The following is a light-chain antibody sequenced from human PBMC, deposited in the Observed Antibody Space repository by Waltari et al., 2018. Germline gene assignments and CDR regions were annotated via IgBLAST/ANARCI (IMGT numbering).Light chain of an antibody. CDR3: QQLNSYPPT. CDR1: QGISSY. CDR2: AAS. V-gene: IGKV1-9*01. Sequence: DIQLTQSPSFLSASVGDRVTITFRASQGISSYLAWYQQKPGKAPKLLLYAASTLQSGVPSRFSGSGSGTEFTLTISSLQPEDFATYYCQQLNSYPPTFGPGTKVDIK. J-gene: IGKJ3*01.